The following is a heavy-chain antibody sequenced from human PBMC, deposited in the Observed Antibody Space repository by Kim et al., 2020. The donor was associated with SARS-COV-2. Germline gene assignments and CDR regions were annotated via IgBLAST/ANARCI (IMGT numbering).Heavy chain of an antibody. CDR1: GFTFSSYE. CDR3: RGAWVGRPGAAFDL. D-gene: IGHD1-26*01. CDR2: ICSSGSTL. V-gene: IGHV3-48*03. J-gene: IGHJ3*01. Sequence: GGSLRLSCAASGFTFSSYEMDWVRQAPGEGLEWVSYICSSGSTLYSADSVKGRFTISRDYDKNSQYLQVNSLSADAAAFFYCRGAWVGRPGAAFDLCGQG.